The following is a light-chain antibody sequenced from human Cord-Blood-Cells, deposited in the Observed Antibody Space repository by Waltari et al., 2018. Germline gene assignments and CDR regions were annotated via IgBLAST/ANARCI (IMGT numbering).Light chain of an antibody. V-gene: IGLV3-19*01. CDR3: NSRDSSGNHWV. CDR1: SLRSYY. CDR2: GKN. Sequence: SSELTQDPAVSVALGQTVRIPCQGASLRSYYASWYQQKPGQAPLLVIYGKNNRPSGIPDRFSGSSSGNTASLTITGAQAEDEADYYCNSRDSSGNHWVFGGGTKLTVL. J-gene: IGLJ3*02.